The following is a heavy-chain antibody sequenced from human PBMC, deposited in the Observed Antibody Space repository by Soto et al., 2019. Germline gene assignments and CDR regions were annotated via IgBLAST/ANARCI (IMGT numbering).Heavy chain of an antibody. CDR2: IYSGGST. CDR3: ARAGWELLRGYFDY. D-gene: IGHD1-26*01. Sequence: EVQLVESGGGLVQPGGSLRLSCAASGFTVSSNYMSWVRQAPGKGLEWVSVIYSGGSTYYADSVKGRFTISRHNSKNTLYLQMNSLRDEDTAVYYCARAGWELLRGYFDYWGQGTLVTVSS. CDR1: GFTVSSNY. V-gene: IGHV3-53*04. J-gene: IGHJ4*02.